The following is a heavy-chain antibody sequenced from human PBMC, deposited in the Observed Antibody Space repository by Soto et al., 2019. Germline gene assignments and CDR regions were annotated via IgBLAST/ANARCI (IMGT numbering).Heavy chain of an antibody. Sequence: GGSLRLSCATSGFTFSSYSMNWVRQAPGKGLEWVSSISSSSSYIYYAESVKGRFTISRDNAKNSLYLQMNSLRAEDTVLYYCARDAACSGGSCYEYYYYGMDVWG. CDR2: ISSSSSYI. D-gene: IGHD2-15*01. V-gene: IGHV3-21*01. CDR3: ARDAACSGGSCYEYYYYGMDV. J-gene: IGHJ6*02. CDR1: GFTFSSYS.